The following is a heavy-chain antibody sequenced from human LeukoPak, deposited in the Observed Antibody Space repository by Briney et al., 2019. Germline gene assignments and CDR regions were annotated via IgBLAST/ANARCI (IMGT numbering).Heavy chain of an antibody. CDR2: INPNSGGT. V-gene: IGHV1-2*02. Sequence: GLSVEVSCKASGYTFTGYYMHCVRQAPGQGLEWMGWINPNSGGTNYAQKFKGSGTMLGDTSMSTAYTELNRLGSGHSAVYQCARDRHYYGSGSYSVVVWGQGNLVTVSS. D-gene: IGHD3-10*01. J-gene: IGHJ4*02. CDR1: GYTFTGYY. CDR3: ARDRHYYGSGSYSVVV.